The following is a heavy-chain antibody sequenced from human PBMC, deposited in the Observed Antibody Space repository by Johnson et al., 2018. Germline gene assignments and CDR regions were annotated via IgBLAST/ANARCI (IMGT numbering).Heavy chain of an antibody. V-gene: IGHV3-23*04. CDR3: AKDYRVTTVPRSHAFDV. CDR2: IDDSDSST. CDR1: GFTFSNYA. Sequence: VQLVQSGGDLVQPGGSLRLSCAASGFTFSNYAMSWVRQAPGKGLEWVSVIDDSDSSTYYADSVKGRFTISRENSKNPVYLQMNSLKAEDAAVYYCAKDYRVTTVPRSHAFDVWGQGTMVTVSS. J-gene: IGHJ3*01. D-gene: IGHD4-17*01.